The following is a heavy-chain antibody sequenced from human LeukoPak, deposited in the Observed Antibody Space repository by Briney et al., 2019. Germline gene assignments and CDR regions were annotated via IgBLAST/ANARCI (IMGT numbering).Heavy chain of an antibody. CDR1: GFTFSSYA. CDR3: AKASPAYCGGDCYLGTNAFDI. J-gene: IGHJ3*02. V-gene: IGHV3-23*01. D-gene: IGHD2-21*02. CDR2: ISGSGGST. Sequence: PGGSLRLSCAASGFTFSSYAMSWVRQAPGKGLEWVSAISGSGGSTYYADSVKGGFTISRDNSKNTLYLQMNSLRAEDTAVYYCAKASPAYCGGDCYLGTNAFDIWGQGTMVTVSS.